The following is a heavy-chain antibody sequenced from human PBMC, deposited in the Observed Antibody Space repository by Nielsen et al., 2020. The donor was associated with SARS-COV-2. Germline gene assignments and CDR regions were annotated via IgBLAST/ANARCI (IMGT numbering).Heavy chain of an antibody. D-gene: IGHD5-18*01. CDR2: IIPIFGTA. Sequence: SVKVSCKASGGSFSSDGISWVRQAPGQGLEWMGGIIPIFGTANYAQKFQGRVTITADESTTTVNMEVSSLRSEDTAVYYCAREGGAYSYGSIWGKGTMVTVSS. V-gene: IGHV1-69*13. CDR3: AREGGAYSYGSI. J-gene: IGHJ3*02. CDR1: GGSFSSDG.